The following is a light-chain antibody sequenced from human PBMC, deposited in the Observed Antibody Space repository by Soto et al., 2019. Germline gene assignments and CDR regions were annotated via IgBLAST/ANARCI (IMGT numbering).Light chain of an antibody. Sequence: QSVLTQPPSACGTPGQRVTISCSGSNSNIGSNIVNWYQHLPGTAPKLLIHSSDQRPSGVPDRFSGSKSGTSASLAISGLQSEDEADYYCAAWDDSLNGVVFGGGTKLTVL. CDR3: AAWDDSLNGVV. CDR2: SSD. J-gene: IGLJ2*01. V-gene: IGLV1-44*01. CDR1: NSNIGSNI.